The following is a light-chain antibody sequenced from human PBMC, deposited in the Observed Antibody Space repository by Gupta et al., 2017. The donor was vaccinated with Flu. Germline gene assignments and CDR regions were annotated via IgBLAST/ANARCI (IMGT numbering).Light chain of an antibody. CDR1: NIGSKS. CDR2: DDS. J-gene: IGLJ2*01. Sequence: GNNIGSKSVHWYQQRSGQAPVLVVYDDSDRPSGIPVRISGSNSGNTATLTITRVEAGDEADYYCQVWDITSDVVFGGGTKLTVL. V-gene: IGLV3-21*02. CDR3: QVWDITSDVV.